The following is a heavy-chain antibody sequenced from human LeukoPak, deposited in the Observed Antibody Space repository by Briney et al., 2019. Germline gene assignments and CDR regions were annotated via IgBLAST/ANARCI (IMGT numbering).Heavy chain of an antibody. Sequence: GGSLRLSCAASGFTFSSYGMHWVRQAPGKGLEWVAFIRYDGSNKYYADSVKGRFTISRDNSKNTLYLQMNSLRAEDTAVYYCAKDFGAHIAVAGTGYFQHWGQGTLVTVSS. CDR1: GFTFSSYG. V-gene: IGHV3-30*02. J-gene: IGHJ1*01. D-gene: IGHD6-19*01. CDR2: IRYDGSNK. CDR3: AKDFGAHIAVAGTGYFQH.